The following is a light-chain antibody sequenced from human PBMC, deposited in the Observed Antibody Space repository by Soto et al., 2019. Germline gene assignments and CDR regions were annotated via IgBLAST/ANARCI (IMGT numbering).Light chain of an antibody. CDR1: QVISHS. CDR3: QQLNSYPPYT. CDR2: AAS. V-gene: IGKV1-9*01. J-gene: IGKJ2*01. Sequence: IQLTQSPSSLSESVGDRVTITCRASQVISHSLAWYQQKPGKAPKLLIYAASTLQSGVPSRFSGSGSGTDFTLTISSLQPEDFATYYCQQLNSYPPYTFGQGTKLEVK.